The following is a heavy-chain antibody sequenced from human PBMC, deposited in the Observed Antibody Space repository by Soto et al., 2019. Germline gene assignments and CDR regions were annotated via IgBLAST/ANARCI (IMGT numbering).Heavy chain of an antibody. CDR1: GFTFSSYA. Sequence: EVQLLESGGGLVQPGGSLRLSCAASGFTFSSYAMSWVRQAPGKGLEWVSAISGSGGSTYYADSVKGRFTISRDNSKNTLYLQMNSLRAEDTAVYYCAKDRPDMATLPTLGYFDYWGQGTLVTVSS. CDR2: ISGSGGST. V-gene: IGHV3-23*01. CDR3: AKDRPDMATLPTLGYFDY. D-gene: IGHD5-12*01. J-gene: IGHJ4*02.